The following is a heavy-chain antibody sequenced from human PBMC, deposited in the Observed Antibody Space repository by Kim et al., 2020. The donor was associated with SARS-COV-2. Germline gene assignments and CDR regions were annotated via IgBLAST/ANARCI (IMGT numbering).Heavy chain of an antibody. V-gene: IGHV4-61*01. CDR1: GGSVSSGSYY. Sequence: SETLSLTCTVSGGSVSSGSYYWSWIRQPPGKGLEWIGYIYYSGSTNYNPSLKSRVTISVDTSKNQFSLKLSSVTAADTAVYYCAREAAAGRYYYYGMDVWGQGTTVTVSS. D-gene: IGHD6-13*01. CDR3: AREAAAGRYYYYGMDV. CDR2: IYYSGST. J-gene: IGHJ6*02.